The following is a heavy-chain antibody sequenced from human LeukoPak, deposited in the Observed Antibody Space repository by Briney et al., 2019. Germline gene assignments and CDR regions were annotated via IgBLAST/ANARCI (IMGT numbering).Heavy chain of an antibody. CDR3: ARDYYDSSGYYYFDY. J-gene: IGHJ4*02. Sequence: GGSLRLSCAASGLTFSSYWMSWVRQAPEKGLEWVANIKQDGSEKHYVDSVKGRFTISRDNAKNSLYLQMNSLRAEDTAVYYCARDYYDSSGYYYFDYWGQGTLVTVSS. CDR1: GLTFSSYW. CDR2: IKQDGSEK. D-gene: IGHD3-22*01. V-gene: IGHV3-7*01.